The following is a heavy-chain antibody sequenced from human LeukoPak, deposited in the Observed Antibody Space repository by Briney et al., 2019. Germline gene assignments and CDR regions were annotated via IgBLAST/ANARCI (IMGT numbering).Heavy chain of an antibody. V-gene: IGHV1-46*01. CDR2: INPSGGST. CDR3: ARDRVLRYFDWLDLYYGMDV. CDR1: GYTFTGYY. J-gene: IGHJ6*02. Sequence: ASAKVSCKASGYTFTGYYMHWVRQAPGQGLEWMGIINPSGGSTSYAQKFQGRVTMTRDTSTSTVYMELSSLRSEDTAVYYCARDRVLRYFDWLDLYYGMDVWGQGTTVTVSS. D-gene: IGHD3-9*01.